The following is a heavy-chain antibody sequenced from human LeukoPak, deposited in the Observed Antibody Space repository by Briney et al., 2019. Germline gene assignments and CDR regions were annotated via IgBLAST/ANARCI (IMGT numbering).Heavy chain of an antibody. V-gene: IGHV1-69*06. J-gene: IGHJ5*02. D-gene: IGHD3-22*01. CDR1: GGTFSSYA. Sequence: SVKVSCKASGGTFSSYAISWVRQAPGQGLEWMGGIIPIFGTANYAQKFQGRVTITADKSTSTAYMELSSLRSEDTAVYYCAADSSGYYYGRKWFDPWGQGTLVTVSS. CDR2: IIPIFGTA. CDR3: AADSSGYYYGRKWFDP.